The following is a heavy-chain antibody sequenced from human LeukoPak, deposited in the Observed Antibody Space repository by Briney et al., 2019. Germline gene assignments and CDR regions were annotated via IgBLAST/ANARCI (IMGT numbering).Heavy chain of an antibody. CDR3: AHRPGIAAAWYKWNWFDP. CDR2: IYCDDDK. D-gene: IGHD6-13*01. J-gene: IGHJ5*02. V-gene: IGHV2-5*02. Sequence: SGATLVKPTQTLTLTCTFSGFSLSTSGVGVGWIRQPPGKALEWLALIYCDDDKRYSPSLKSRLTITKDTSKNQVVLTMTNMDPVDTGTYYCAHRPGIAAAWYKWNWFDPWGQGTLVTVSS. CDR1: GFSLSTSGVG.